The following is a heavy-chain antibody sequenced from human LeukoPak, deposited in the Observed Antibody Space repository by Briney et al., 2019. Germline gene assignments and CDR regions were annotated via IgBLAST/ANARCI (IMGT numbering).Heavy chain of an antibody. Sequence: GRSLRLSCAASGLTFDDYAMHWVRQAPGKGLEWVSGISWNSGSIVYADSVKGRFTISRDNAKNSLYLQMNSLRAEDTALYYCAKDIYYDSSGDFDYWGQGTLVTVSS. J-gene: IGHJ4*02. CDR3: AKDIYYDSSGDFDY. V-gene: IGHV3-9*01. CDR2: ISWNSGSI. D-gene: IGHD3-22*01. CDR1: GLTFDDYA.